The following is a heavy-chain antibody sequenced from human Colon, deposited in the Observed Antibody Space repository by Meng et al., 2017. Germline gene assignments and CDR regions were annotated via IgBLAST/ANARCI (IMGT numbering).Heavy chain of an antibody. CDR1: GFTFSNYA. CDR2: ITVTGAST. J-gene: IGHJ5*02. CDR3: AKMQGGS. V-gene: IGHV3-23*01. Sequence: EVQLLESGGGLVQPGGSLRLSCAPSGFTFSNYAMSWVRQAPGKGLEWVSAITVTGASTYYADSVKGRFSISRDNSKNTLYLQMNSLRAEDTAVYYCAKMQGGSWGQGTLVTVSS.